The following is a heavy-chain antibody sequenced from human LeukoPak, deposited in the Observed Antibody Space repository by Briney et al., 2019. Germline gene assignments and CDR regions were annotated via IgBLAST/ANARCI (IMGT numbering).Heavy chain of an antibody. Sequence: PSETLSLTCTVSGGSISSGSYYWSWIRQPAGKGLEWIGRIYTSGSTNYNPSLKSRVTISVDTSKNQFSLKLSSVTAADTAVYYCARFTVAGRDPWGQGTPVTVSS. J-gene: IGHJ5*02. CDR3: ARFTVAGRDP. CDR1: GGSISSGSYY. CDR2: IYTSGST. D-gene: IGHD6-19*01. V-gene: IGHV4-61*02.